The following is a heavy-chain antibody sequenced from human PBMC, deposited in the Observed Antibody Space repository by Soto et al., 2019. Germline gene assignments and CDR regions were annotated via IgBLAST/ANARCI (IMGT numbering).Heavy chain of an antibody. V-gene: IGHV3-21*01. D-gene: IGHD3-10*01. Sequence: GGSLRLSCAASGFSFSSDNMHWVRQAPGKGLEWVSSVGSTASYVVYADSVKGRFTISRDNANSSLYLQMNSLRAEDTAVYYCVHSHYGSWSVDYWGQGTLVTVSS. CDR1: GFSFSSDN. J-gene: IGHJ4*02. CDR2: VGSTASYV. CDR3: VHSHYGSWSVDY.